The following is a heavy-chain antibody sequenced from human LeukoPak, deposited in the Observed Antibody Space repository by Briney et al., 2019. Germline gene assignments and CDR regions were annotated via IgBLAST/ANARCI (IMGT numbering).Heavy chain of an antibody. CDR3: ARDYKIPQQYCSITSCYLFDY. Sequence: ASVKVSCKASGYPFTSYYINWVRQAPGQGLEWMGWISAYNGDTNYAQNLQGRVTMTRDTSTSTVYMELSSLRSEDTAVYYCARDYKIPQQYCSITSCYLFDYWGQGTLVTVSS. CDR2: ISAYNGDT. D-gene: IGHD2-2*01. CDR1: GYPFTSYY. J-gene: IGHJ4*02. V-gene: IGHV1-18*01.